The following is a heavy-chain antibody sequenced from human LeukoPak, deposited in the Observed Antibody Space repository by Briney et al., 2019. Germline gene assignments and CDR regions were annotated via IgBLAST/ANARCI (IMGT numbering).Heavy chain of an antibody. V-gene: IGHV3-53*01. D-gene: IGHD3-10*01. Sequence: GGSLRLSCAASGFTVSSNYMSWVRQAPGKGLEWVSVIYSGGSTYYADSVKGRFTISRDNSKNTLYLQMNSLRAGDTAVYYCARAVAAARGVNYFDYWGQGTLVTVSS. CDR2: IYSGGST. CDR3: ARAVAAARGVNYFDY. J-gene: IGHJ4*02. CDR1: GFTVSSNY.